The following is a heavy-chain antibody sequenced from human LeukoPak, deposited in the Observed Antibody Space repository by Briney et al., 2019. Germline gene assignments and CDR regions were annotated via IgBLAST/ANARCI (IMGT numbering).Heavy chain of an antibody. CDR1: GVILTSYW. J-gene: IGHJ4*02. Sequence: GGSLRLSCAASGVILTSYWMSWVRQAPGKGLEWVANIKEDGSEKYYVDSVKGRFTISRDNAKNSLYLQMNSLRAEDTAVYYCARLDIVATELYYFDYWGQGTLVTVSS. CDR2: IKEDGSEK. D-gene: IGHD5-12*01. CDR3: ARLDIVATELYYFDY. V-gene: IGHV3-7*01.